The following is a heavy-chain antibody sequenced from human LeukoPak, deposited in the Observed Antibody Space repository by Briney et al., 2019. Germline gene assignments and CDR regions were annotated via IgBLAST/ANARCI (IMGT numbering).Heavy chain of an antibody. CDR3: ARRYSNTWYYFDY. CDR2: ISYDGSNK. V-gene: IGHV3-30*19. CDR1: GFTFSSYG. Sequence: GRSLRLSCAASGFTFSSYGMHWVRQAPGKGLEWVAVISYDGSNKYYADSVKGRFTLSRDNSKNMLYLQMNSLRPEDTAVYYCARRYSNTWYYFDYCGQGTLVTVSS. D-gene: IGHD6-13*01. J-gene: IGHJ4*02.